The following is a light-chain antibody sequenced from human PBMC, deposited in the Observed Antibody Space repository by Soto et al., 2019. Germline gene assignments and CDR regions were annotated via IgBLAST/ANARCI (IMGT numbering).Light chain of an antibody. CDR1: QSLLHSNGYNY. CDR2: LGS. CDR3: MRALQTPLFT. V-gene: IGKV2-28*01. J-gene: IGKJ3*01. Sequence: DIVMTQSPLSLPVTPGEPASISCRASQSLLHSNGYNYLDWYLQKPGQSPQLLIYLGSNRASGVPDRFSGSGSGKDFTLKISRVEAEDVGVYYCMRALQTPLFTFGPATKVDIK.